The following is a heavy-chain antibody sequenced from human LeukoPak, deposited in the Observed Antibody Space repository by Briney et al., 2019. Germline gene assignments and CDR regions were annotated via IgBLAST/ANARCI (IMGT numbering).Heavy chain of an antibody. V-gene: IGHV3-7*01. CDR3: AREGGYCSSTSCLKTYGDAFDI. J-gene: IGHJ3*02. Sequence: GGSLRLSCAASGFTFSSYWMSWVRQAPGKGLEWVANIKQDGSEKYYVDSVKGRFTISRDSAKNSLYLQMNSLRAEDTAVYYCAREGGYCSSTSCLKTYGDAFDIWGQGTMVTVSS. CDR1: GFTFSSYW. CDR2: IKQDGSEK. D-gene: IGHD2-2*01.